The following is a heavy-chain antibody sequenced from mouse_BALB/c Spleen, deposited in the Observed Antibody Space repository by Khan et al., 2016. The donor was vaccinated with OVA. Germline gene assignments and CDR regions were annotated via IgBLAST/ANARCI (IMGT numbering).Heavy chain of an antibody. Sequence: QMQLEESGPGLVAPSQSLSITCTVSGFSLTGYGVNWVRQPPGKGLEWLGMIWGDGSTDYNSAPKSRLSISKENSKSQVFLKMNSLNTEAAAKYCCARAYYGNYRDAFDYWGQGTSVTVSS. J-gene: IGHJ4*01. CDR3: ARAYYGNYRDAFDY. V-gene: IGHV2-6-7*01. D-gene: IGHD2-10*01. CDR1: GFSLTGYG. CDR2: IWGDGST.